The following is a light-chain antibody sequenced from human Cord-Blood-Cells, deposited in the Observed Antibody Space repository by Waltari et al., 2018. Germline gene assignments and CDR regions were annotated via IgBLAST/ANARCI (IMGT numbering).Light chain of an antibody. J-gene: IGKJ4*01. V-gene: IGKV3-11*01. Sequence: EIVLTQSPATLSLSPRATATLPCRASQSVSSYLAWYQQKPGQAPRLLIYDASNRATGIPARFSGSGSWTDFTLTISSLEPEDFAVYYCQQRSNWPPLTFGGGTKVEIK. CDR2: DAS. CDR1: QSVSSY. CDR3: QQRSNWPPLT.